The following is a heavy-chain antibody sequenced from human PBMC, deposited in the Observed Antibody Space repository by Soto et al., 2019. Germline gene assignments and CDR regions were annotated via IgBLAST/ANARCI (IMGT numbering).Heavy chain of an antibody. V-gene: IGHV5-10-1*01. D-gene: IGHD2-2*01. J-gene: IGHJ6*02. Sequence: GESLKISCKGSGYSFTSYWISWVRQMPGKGLEWMGRIDPSDSYTNYSPSFQGHVTISADKSISTAYLQWSSLKASDTAMYYCASKIGVVPAATLAVGDYYYYGMDVWGQGTTVTVSS. CDR1: GYSFTSYW. CDR3: ASKIGVVPAATLAVGDYYYYGMDV. CDR2: IDPSDSYT.